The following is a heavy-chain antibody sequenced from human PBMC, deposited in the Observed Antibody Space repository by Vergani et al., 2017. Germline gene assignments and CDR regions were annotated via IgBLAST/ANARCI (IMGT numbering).Heavy chain of an antibody. Sequence: QVQLVQSGAEVKKPGSSVKVSCKASGGTFSSYTISWVRQAPGQGLEWMGRIIPILGIANYAQKFQGRVTITADKSTSTAYMELSSLRSEDTAVYYCARGRDCTKGVCFPKTGEYYYYGMDGWGQGTTVTVSS. CDR2: IIPILGIA. CDR1: GGTFSSYT. CDR3: ARGRDCTKGVCFPKTGEYYYYGMDG. J-gene: IGHJ6*02. D-gene: IGHD2-8*01. V-gene: IGHV1-69*02.